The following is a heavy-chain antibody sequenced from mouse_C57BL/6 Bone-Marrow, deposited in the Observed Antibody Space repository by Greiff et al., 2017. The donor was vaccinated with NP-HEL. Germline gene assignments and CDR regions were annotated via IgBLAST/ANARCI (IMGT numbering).Heavy chain of an antibody. Sequence: QVQLQQSGAELVKPGASVKLSCKASGYTFTSYDINWVKQRPGQGLEWIGWIYPRDGSTKYNEKFKGKATLTVDTSSSTAYMELHSLTSEDSAVYFCAREGYYYGSSYWYFDVWGTGTTVTVSS. CDR1: GYTFTSYD. CDR3: AREGYYYGSSYWYFDV. V-gene: IGHV1-85*01. J-gene: IGHJ1*03. D-gene: IGHD1-1*01. CDR2: IYPRDGST.